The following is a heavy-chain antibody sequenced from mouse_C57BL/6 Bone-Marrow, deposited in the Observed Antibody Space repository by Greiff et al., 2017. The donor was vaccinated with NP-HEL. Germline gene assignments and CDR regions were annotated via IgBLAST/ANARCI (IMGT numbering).Heavy chain of an antibody. CDR3: ARHNPYSMDY. CDR1: GFTFSDYY. Sequence: EVMLVESGGGLVQPGGSLKLSCAASGFTFSDYYMYWVRQTPEKRLEWVAYISNGGGSTYYPDTVKGRFTISRDNAKNTLYLQMSRLKSEDTAMYYCARHNPYSMDYWGQGTSVTVSS. V-gene: IGHV5-12*01. CDR2: ISNGGGST. J-gene: IGHJ4*01.